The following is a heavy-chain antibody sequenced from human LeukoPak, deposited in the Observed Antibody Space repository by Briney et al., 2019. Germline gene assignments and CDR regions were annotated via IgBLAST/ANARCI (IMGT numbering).Heavy chain of an antibody. CDR2: IKQDGSEK. J-gene: IGHJ4*02. D-gene: IGHD3-16*02. Sequence: GGSLRLSCAASGFTFSSYWMSWVRQAPGKGLEWVANIKQDGSEKYYVDSVKGRFTISRDNAKNSLYLQMNSLRAEDTAVYYCARDRVSVYRSDYFDYWGQGTIVTVSS. CDR1: GFTFSSYW. CDR3: ARDRVSVYRSDYFDY. V-gene: IGHV3-7*01.